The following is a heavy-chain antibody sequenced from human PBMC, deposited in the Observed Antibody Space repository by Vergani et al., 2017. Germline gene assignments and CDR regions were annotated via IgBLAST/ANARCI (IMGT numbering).Heavy chain of an antibody. Sequence: EVQLVESGGGLVQPGGSLRLSCAASGFTVSSNYMSWVRQAPGKGLEWVSVIYSGGSTYYADSVKGRFPISRDNSKNTLYLQMNSLRAEDTAVYYCARARNYYGSGSYYTNYGMDVWGQGTTVTVSS. CDR2: IYSGGST. J-gene: IGHJ6*02. CDR3: ARARNYYGSGSYYTNYGMDV. CDR1: GFTVSSNY. V-gene: IGHV3-66*01. D-gene: IGHD3-10*01.